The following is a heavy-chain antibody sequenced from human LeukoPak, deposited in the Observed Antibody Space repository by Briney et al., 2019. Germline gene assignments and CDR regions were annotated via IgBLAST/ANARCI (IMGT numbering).Heavy chain of an antibody. J-gene: IGHJ4*02. V-gene: IGHV3-64D*06. CDR3: VKDYPLGGEVLWFGELGH. Sequence: GGSLRLSCSASGFTFSRYAMHWVRQAPGKGLEYVSAISSNGGSTYYADSVKGRFTISRDNSKNTLYLQMSSLRAEDTAVYYCVKDYPLGGEVLWFGELGHWGQGTLVTVSS. CDR2: ISSNGGST. CDR1: GFTFSRYA. D-gene: IGHD3-10*01.